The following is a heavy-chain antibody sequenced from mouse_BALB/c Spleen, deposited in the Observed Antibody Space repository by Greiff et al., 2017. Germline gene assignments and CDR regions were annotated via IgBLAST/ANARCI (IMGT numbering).Heavy chain of an antibody. CDR2: ISSGGST. D-gene: IGHD1-1*02. J-gene: IGHJ3*01. Sequence: VQLKESGGGLVKPGGSLKLSCAASGFTFSSYAMSWVRQTPEKRLEWVASISSGGSTYYPDSVKGRFTISRDNARNILYLQMSSLRSEDTAMYYCARGDYVAYWGQGTLVTVSA. CDR3: ARGDYVAY. CDR1: GFTFSSYA. V-gene: IGHV5-6-5*01.